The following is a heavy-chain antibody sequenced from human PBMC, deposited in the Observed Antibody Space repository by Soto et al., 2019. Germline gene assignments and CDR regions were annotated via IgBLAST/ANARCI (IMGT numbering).Heavy chain of an antibody. J-gene: IGHJ4*02. Sequence: ASVKVSCKASGYTFTSYGISWVRQAPGQGLEWMGWISAYNGNTNYAQKLQGRVTMTTDTSTSTAYMELRSLRSDDTAVYYCASAMGSSGWQPFDYAGQGTLVTVSS. V-gene: IGHV1-18*01. CDR3: ASAMGSSGWQPFDY. D-gene: IGHD6-19*01. CDR1: GYTFTSYG. CDR2: ISAYNGNT.